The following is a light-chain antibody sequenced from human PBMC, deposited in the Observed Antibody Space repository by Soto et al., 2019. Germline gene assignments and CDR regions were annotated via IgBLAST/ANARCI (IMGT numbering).Light chain of an antibody. CDR3: QQYYSNPPGIT. Sequence: DIVMTQSPDSLAVSLGERATINCKSSQSVLYSSNNKNYLAWYQQKPGQPPKLLIYWASTRESGVPDQFSGSGSGTDFTLTISSLQAEDVAVYYCQQYYSNPPGITFGPGTKVDIK. CDR2: WAS. J-gene: IGKJ3*01. V-gene: IGKV4-1*01. CDR1: QSVLYSSNNKNY.